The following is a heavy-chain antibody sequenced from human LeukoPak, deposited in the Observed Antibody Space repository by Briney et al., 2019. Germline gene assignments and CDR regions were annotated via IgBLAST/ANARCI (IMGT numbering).Heavy chain of an antibody. J-gene: IGHJ3*02. CDR1: GYTFTGYY. D-gene: IGHD6-6*01. CDR2: INPNSGGT. Sequence: ASVKVSCKASGYTFTGYYMHWVRQAPGQGLEWMGWINPNSGGTNYAQKFQGRVTMTRDTSISTAYMELSRLRSDDTAVYYCARGRGSSSLYAFDIWGQGTMVTVSS. V-gene: IGHV1-2*02. CDR3: ARGRGSSSLYAFDI.